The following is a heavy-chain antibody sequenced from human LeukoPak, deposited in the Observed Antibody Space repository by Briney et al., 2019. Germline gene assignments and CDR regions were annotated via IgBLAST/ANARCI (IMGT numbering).Heavy chain of an antibody. D-gene: IGHD3-9*01. V-gene: IGHV1-2*02. Sequence: ASVTVSCKTSGYTFTGYYIHWVRQAPGQGPEWMGWIKPSSGDTNYAQKFLGRVTITRDTSISTAYMEVSRLRSDDTAVYYCARGKRSFDWFFRHWGQGSLVTVSS. CDR1: GYTFTGYY. CDR3: ARGKRSFDWFFRH. CDR2: IKPSSGDT. J-gene: IGHJ4*02.